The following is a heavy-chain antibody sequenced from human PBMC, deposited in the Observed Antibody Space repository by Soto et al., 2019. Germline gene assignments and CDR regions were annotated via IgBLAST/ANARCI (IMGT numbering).Heavy chain of an antibody. Sequence: EVQLVESGGGLVQPGGSLRLSCAASGFTFSSYSMNWVRQAPGKGLEWVSYISGSSSMIYYADSVEGRFTISRDNAKNSLYLQMNRLRAEDTAVYYCARDLNPRQEMLYALLGYWGQGTLVTVSS. V-gene: IGHV3-48*01. D-gene: IGHD2-8*01. J-gene: IGHJ4*02. CDR3: ARDLNPRQEMLYALLGY. CDR1: GFTFSSYS. CDR2: ISGSSSMI.